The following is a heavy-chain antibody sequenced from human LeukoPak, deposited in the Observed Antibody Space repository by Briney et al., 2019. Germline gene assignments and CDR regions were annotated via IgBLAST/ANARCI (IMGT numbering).Heavy chain of an antibody. D-gene: IGHD3-10*01. V-gene: IGHV5-51*01. Sequence: RGESLKISCKGSGYTFSTYWIGWVRQMPGKGLEWMGIIYPGDSDTRYTPSFQGQVTISVDKSISTAYLHWSSLKASDTAMYYRARHSSIYGSGSGGFDPWGQGTLVTVSS. J-gene: IGHJ5*02. CDR2: IYPGDSDT. CDR3: ARHSSIYGSGSGGFDP. CDR1: GYTFSTYW.